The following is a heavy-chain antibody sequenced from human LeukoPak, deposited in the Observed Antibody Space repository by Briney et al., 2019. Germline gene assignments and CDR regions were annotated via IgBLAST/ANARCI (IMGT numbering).Heavy chain of an antibody. CDR1: GFTFSSYS. CDR2: ITSRSSTI. CDR3: ARGRSTSNWYYFDY. Sequence: GGSLRLSCAASGFTFSSYSMDWVRQAPGKGLEWVSYITSRSSTIYYADSVKGRFTISRDNAKNTLYLQMNSLRLEDTAVYYCARGRSTSNWYYFDYWGQGTLVTVSS. J-gene: IGHJ4*02. V-gene: IGHV3-48*04. D-gene: IGHD2-2*01.